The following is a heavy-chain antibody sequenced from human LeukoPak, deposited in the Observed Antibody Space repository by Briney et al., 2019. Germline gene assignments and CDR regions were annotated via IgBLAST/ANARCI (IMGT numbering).Heavy chain of an antibody. J-gene: IGHJ4*02. CDR2: IYTSGST. D-gene: IGHD6-19*01. CDR3: ARKLSSGWYGFDY. Sequence: SETLSLTCTVSGGSISSYYWSWIRQPAGKGLEWIGRIYTSGSTNYNPSLKSRVTMSVDTSKDQFSLILTSVTAADTAVYYCARKLSSGWYGFDYWGQGILATVAS. V-gene: IGHV4-4*07. CDR1: GGSISSYY.